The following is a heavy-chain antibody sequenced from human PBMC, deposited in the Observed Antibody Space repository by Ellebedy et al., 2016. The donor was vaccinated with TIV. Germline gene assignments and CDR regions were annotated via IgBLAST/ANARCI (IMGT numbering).Heavy chain of an antibody. Sequence: GGSLRLSCAVSGFNFRQYAMTWVRQAPGKALEWVASISHSGGTTYYADSVKGRFTISRDDVTNSLFLQMNGLSAEDTAVYYCARGGIDLYYYGLDVWGQGTPVTVSS. CDR2: ISHSGGTT. CDR3: ARGGIDLYYYGLDV. J-gene: IGHJ6*02. D-gene: IGHD3-3*02. V-gene: IGHV3-23*01. CDR1: GFNFRQYA.